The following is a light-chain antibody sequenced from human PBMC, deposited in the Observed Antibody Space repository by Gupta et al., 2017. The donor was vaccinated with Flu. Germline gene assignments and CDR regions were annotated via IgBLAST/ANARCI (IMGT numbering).Light chain of an antibody. V-gene: IGLV2-14*01. J-gene: IGLJ1*01. Sequence: QSALTQPASVSGSPGQSITISCTGTSSDVGGYNYVSWYQQHPGKVPKLMIYEVSNRPSGVSNRFSGSKSGNTASLTISGLQAEDEADYYCSSYTSSSTLPLFGTGTKVTVL. CDR1: SSDVGGYNY. CDR3: SSYTSSSTLPL. CDR2: EVS.